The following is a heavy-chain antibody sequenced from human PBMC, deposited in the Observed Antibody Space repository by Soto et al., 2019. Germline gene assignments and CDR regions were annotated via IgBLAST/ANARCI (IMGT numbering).Heavy chain of an antibody. CDR1: GYSFTSYV. V-gene: IGHV1-18*01. CDR3: ARVFDIGAIFKVAPDC. D-gene: IGHD3-3*01. J-gene: IGHJ4*02. Sequence: ASVKVSCKASGYSFTSYVISWVRQAPGQGLEWMGWISAYNGHTNYAQYLQGRVTMTTDTSSSTAYMELRSLRSDDTAVYYCARVFDIGAIFKVAPDCWGQGTLVTVSS. CDR2: ISAYNGHT.